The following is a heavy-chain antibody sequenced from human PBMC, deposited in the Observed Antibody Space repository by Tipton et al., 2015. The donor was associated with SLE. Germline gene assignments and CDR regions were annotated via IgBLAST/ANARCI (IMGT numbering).Heavy chain of an antibody. CDR2: IYYSGST. Sequence: TLSLTCTVSGGSISSHYWSWIRQPPGKGLEWIGYIYYSGSTYYNPSLKSRVTISVDTSKNQFSLKLSSVTAADTAVYYCARVRGYSSGWPNWFDPWGQGTLVTVSS. J-gene: IGHJ5*02. CDR1: GGSISSHY. CDR3: ARVRGYSSGWPNWFDP. D-gene: IGHD6-19*01. V-gene: IGHV4-59*08.